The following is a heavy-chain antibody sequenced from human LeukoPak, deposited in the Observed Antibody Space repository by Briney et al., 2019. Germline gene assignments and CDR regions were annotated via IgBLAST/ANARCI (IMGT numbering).Heavy chain of an antibody. CDR2: ISKSGDAT. D-gene: IGHD1-26*01. J-gene: IGHJ5*02. Sequence: PGGSLRLSCEAFGFTFHFYAVSWVRQAPGKGLEWVSSISKSGDATHYADSVKGRFTISRDNSKNTLYLQMNSLRVDDTAVYYCANGGLGGTFYDWFDVWGQGTLVTVSS. CDR1: GFTFHFYA. V-gene: IGHV3-23*01. CDR3: ANGGLGGTFYDWFDV.